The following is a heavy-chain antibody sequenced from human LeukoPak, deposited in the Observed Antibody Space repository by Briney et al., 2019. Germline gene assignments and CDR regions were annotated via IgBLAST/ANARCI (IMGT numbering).Heavy chain of an antibody. J-gene: IGHJ3*02. V-gene: IGHV3-66*01. CDR3: ARELQDAFDI. D-gene: IGHD4-11*01. Sequence: GGSLRLSCAASGFTVSNTYMTWVRQAPGKGLEWVSVIYSGGRTYYADSVKGRFTISRDNAKKSLYLQMSSLRAEDTAVYYCARELQDAFDIWGQGTMVIVSS. CDR2: IYSGGRT. CDR1: GFTVSNTY.